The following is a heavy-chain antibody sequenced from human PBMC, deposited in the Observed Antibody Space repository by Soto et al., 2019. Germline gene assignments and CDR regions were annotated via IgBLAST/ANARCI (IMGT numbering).Heavy chain of an antibody. CDR2: ISGNGGST. CDR3: AKDYRVWFGELLS. V-gene: IGHV3-23*01. D-gene: IGHD3-10*01. J-gene: IGHJ4*01. CDR1: GFTFSSYA. Sequence: EVQLLESGGGLGQPGGSLRLSCAASGFTFSSYAMTWVRQAPGKGLEWVSGISGNGGSTYYADSVKGRFTISRDNSKNTLYLQMNSLRADDTAVYYCAKDYRVWFGELLSWGHGTLVTVSS.